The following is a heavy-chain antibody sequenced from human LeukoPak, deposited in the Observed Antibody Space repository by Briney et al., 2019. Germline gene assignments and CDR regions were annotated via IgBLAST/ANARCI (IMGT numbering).Heavy chain of an antibody. V-gene: IGHV3-33*08. J-gene: IGHJ4*02. Sequence: GGSLRLPCGASGFTFSSYGMHWVRQAPGKGLEWVAVMYYDGISKYYADSVKGRFTISRDNSNNTLYLQMNSLRVEDTAVYYCARDYYCSGGSCLYFDYWGQGTLVTVSS. D-gene: IGHD2-15*01. CDR3: ARDYYCSGGSCLYFDY. CDR2: MYYDGISK. CDR1: GFTFSSYG.